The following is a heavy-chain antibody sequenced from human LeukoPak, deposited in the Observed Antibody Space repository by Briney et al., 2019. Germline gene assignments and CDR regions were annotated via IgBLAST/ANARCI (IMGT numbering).Heavy chain of an antibody. CDR3: ARYTSGEGYSYGYIDY. D-gene: IGHD5-18*01. J-gene: IGHJ4*02. Sequence: SETLSLTCTVSGGSISSSSYYWGWIRQPPGKGLEWIGSIYYSGSICYNPSLKSRVTISVDTSKNQFSLKLSSVTAADTAVYYCARYTSGEGYSYGYIDYWGQGTLVTVSS. CDR2: IYYSGSI. CDR1: GGSISSSSYY. V-gene: IGHV4-39*01.